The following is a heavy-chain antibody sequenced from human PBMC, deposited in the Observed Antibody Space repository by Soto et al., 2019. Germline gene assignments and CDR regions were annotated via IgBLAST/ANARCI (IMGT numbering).Heavy chain of an antibody. CDR1: GGTFSSYA. CDR3: ARAVWRLAVAGTNGLRGAFDI. V-gene: IGHV1-69*13. CDR2: IIPIFGTA. D-gene: IGHD6-19*01. J-gene: IGHJ3*02. Sequence: ASVNVPCKASGGTFSSYAISWVRQAAGQGLEWMGGIIPIFGTANYAQKFQGRVTITADESTSTAYMELSSLRSEDTAVYYCARAVWRLAVAGTNGLRGAFDIWGQGTMVTVSS.